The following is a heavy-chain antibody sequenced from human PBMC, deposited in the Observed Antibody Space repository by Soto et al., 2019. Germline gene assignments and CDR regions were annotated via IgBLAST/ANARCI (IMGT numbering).Heavy chain of an antibody. CDR3: MRDASRDSSARGWFDP. Sequence: PGRSLRLSCAASGFTFRSFTMNWVRQAPGKGLEWVSTISSNSAYIYYTDALRGRFTISRDNAKNSLHLQMNSLRAEDTAVYYCMRDASRDSSARGWFDPWGPGTLVTVSS. V-gene: IGHV3-21*01. D-gene: IGHD6-13*01. CDR2: ISSNSAYI. CDR1: GFTFRSFT. J-gene: IGHJ5*02.